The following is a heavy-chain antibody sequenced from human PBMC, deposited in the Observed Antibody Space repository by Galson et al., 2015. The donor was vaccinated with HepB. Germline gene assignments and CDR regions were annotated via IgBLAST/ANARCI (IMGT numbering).Heavy chain of an antibody. Sequence: FTFSDYYMSWIHQAPGKGLEWVSYISSSGSTIYYADSVKGRFTISRDNAKNSLYLQMNSLRAEDTAVYYCARPLWDSSSWYLMPGAFDIWGQGTMVTVSS. D-gene: IGHD6-13*01. CDR3: ARPLWDSSSWYLMPGAFDI. CDR1: FTFSDYY. V-gene: IGHV3-11*01. CDR2: ISSSGSTI. J-gene: IGHJ3*02.